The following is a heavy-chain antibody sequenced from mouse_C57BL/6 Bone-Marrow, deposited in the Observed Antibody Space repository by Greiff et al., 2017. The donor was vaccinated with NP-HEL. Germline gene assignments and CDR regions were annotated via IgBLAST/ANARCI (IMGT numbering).Heavy chain of an antibody. CDR3: AREGGLAWFAY. Sequence: QVQLKQPGAELVKPGASVKLSCKASGYTFTSYWMQWVKQRPGQGLEWIGEIDPSDSYTNYNQKFKGKATLTVDTSSSTAYMQLSSLTSEDSAVYYCAREGGLAWFAYWGQGTLVTVSA. CDR1: GYTFTSYW. V-gene: IGHV1-50*01. J-gene: IGHJ3*01. CDR2: IDPSDSYT.